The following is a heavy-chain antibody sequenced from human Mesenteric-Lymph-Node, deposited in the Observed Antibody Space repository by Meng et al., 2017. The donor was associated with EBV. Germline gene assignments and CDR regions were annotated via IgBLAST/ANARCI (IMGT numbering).Heavy chain of an antibody. CDR3: ARARWRRGVVPDGLVYYFDY. V-gene: IGHV4-39*01. CDR2: IYYSGST. Sequence: LQLEESGPGLVKPSETLSLTCTVSGGSISSSSYYWGWIRQPPGKGLEWIGSIYYSGSTYYNPSLKSRVTISVDTSKNQFSLKLSSVTAADTAVYYCARARWRRGVVPDGLVYYFDYWGQGTLVTVSS. CDR1: GGSISSSSYY. J-gene: IGHJ4*02. D-gene: IGHD2-2*01.